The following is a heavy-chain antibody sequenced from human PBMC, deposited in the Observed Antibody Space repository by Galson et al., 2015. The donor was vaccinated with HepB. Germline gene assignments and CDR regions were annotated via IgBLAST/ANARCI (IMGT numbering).Heavy chain of an antibody. CDR1: GFTVSRNY. CDR2: VYTGGST. Sequence: SLRLSCAASGFTVSRNYMNWVRQAPGKGLEWVSVVYTGGSTYYADSVKGRFSVSRDNSKNTVYLQMTSLRAEDTAVYYCARDDPLEMATIGKMGRISAFDCWGQGTLVTVSS. J-gene: IGHJ4*02. D-gene: IGHD5-24*01. CDR3: ARDDPLEMATIGKMGRISAFDC. V-gene: IGHV3-66*01.